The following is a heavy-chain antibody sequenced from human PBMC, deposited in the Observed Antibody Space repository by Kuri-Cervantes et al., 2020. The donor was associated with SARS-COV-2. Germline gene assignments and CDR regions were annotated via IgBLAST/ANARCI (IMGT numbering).Heavy chain of an antibody. CDR3: ARETYEPLGTIFGVPGVPYFDY. D-gene: IGHD3-3*01. Sequence: GESLKISCAASGFTFSSYGMHWVRQAPGKGLEWLSYIGGGGVTIDYADSVKGRFTISRDNAKNSLYLEMNSLRAEDTAVYYCARETYEPLGTIFGVPGVPYFDYWGQGTLVTVSS. CDR1: GFTFSSYG. V-gene: IGHV3-48*04. CDR2: IGGGGVTI. J-gene: IGHJ4*02.